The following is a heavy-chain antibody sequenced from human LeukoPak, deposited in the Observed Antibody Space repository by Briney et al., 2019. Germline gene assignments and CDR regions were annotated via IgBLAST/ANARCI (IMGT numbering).Heavy chain of an antibody. CDR1: GYTFTGYY. J-gene: IGHJ4*02. D-gene: IGHD2-2*02. Sequence: GASVKVSCKASGYTFTGYYMHWVRQAPGQGLEWMGWINPNSGGTNYAQKFRGRVTMTRDTSISTAYMELSRLRSDDTAVYYCAREMDCNSTSCYIFDYWGQGTLVTVSS. V-gene: IGHV1-2*02. CDR2: INPNSGGT. CDR3: AREMDCNSTSCYIFDY.